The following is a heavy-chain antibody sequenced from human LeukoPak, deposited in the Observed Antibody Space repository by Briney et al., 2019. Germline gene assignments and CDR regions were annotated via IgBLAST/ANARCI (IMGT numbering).Heavy chain of an antibody. CDR2: IKQDGREK. CDR3: ARGIYRGYHYFDY. V-gene: IGHV3-7*01. Sequence: GGSLRLFCAASGFTFSSYWMSWVRQAPGKGLEWVANIKQDGREKYYVDSVKGRFTISRDNSKNTLYLQMNSLRAEDTAVYYCARGIYRGYHYFDYWGQGNLVTGSS. CDR1: GFTFSSYW. J-gene: IGHJ4*02. D-gene: IGHD5-12*01.